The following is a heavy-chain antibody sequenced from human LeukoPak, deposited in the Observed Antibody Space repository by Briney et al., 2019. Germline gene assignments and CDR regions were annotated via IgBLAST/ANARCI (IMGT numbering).Heavy chain of an antibody. D-gene: IGHD3-16*02. CDR2: IYPDDSDA. CDR3: ARQYRQSDNWFDS. CDR1: GYSFTSYW. V-gene: IGHV5-51*01. J-gene: IGHJ5*01. Sequence: GESLKISCKGSGYSFTSYWIGWVRQMPGKGLEWMGIIYPDDSDARYSPSFQGQVTISVDKSISTAYMQWSSLKASDTAMYYCARQYRQSDNWFDSWGQGTLVTVSS.